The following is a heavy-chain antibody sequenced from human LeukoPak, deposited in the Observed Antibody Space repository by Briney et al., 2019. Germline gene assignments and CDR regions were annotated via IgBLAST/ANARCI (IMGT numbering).Heavy chain of an antibody. D-gene: IGHD6-6*01. Sequence: ASVKVSCKASGYTFTGFYMHWVRQAPGQGFEWMGWTNPNTGGTNYAQKFQGRVTMTRDTPISTAYMELSGLTSDDTAIYYCASYPRYSSSPPFDYWGQGTLVTVSS. V-gene: IGHV1-2*02. J-gene: IGHJ4*02. CDR2: TNPNTGGT. CDR1: GYTFTGFY. CDR3: ASYPRYSSSPPFDY.